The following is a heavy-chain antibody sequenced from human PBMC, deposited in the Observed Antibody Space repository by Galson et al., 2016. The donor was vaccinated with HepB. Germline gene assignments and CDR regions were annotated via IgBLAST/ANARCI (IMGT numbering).Heavy chain of an antibody. D-gene: IGHD2-15*01. CDR2: IFHTGSA. J-gene: IGHJ2*01. Sequence: ETLSLTCTVSGGSISNFHWTWIRQSPGKGLEWIGYIFHTGSANYNPSLRSPVTLSVDTSKNQFSLRLASVTAADTAVYYCARGRLFCESNTCYYWYFDLWGRGTLVAVSS. CDR1: GGSISNFH. CDR3: ARGRLFCESNTCYYWYFDL. V-gene: IGHV4-59*01.